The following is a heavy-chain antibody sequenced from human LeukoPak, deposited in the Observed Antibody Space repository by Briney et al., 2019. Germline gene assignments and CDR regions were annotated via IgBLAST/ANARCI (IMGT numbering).Heavy chain of an antibody. CDR3: ATDHGCHYGAYFDY. CDR2: ISSEGSNK. J-gene: IGHJ4*02. V-gene: IGHV3-30*03. D-gene: IGHD4-17*01. CDR1: GFTFNSFG. Sequence: PGGSLRLSCAASGFTFNSFGMHWVRQAPGKGLEWVAVISSEGSNKYSADSVKGRFTISRDKSKNTLYLQMNSLRPEDTAVYYCATDHGCHYGAYFDYWGQGTLVTVSS.